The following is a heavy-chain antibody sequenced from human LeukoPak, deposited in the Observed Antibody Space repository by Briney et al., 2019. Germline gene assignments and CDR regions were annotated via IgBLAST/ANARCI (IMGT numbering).Heavy chain of an antibody. Sequence: ASVKVSCKASGGTFSSYAISWVRQAPGQGLEWMGRIIPILGIANYAQKFQGRVTITANKSTSTAYMELSSLRSEDTTVYYCGRSYGSVRRDFLDDWGQGTLVTVSS. V-gene: IGHV1-69*04. CDR3: GRSYGSVRRDFLDD. D-gene: IGHD3-10*01. CDR1: GGTFSSYA. J-gene: IGHJ4*02. CDR2: IIPILGIA.